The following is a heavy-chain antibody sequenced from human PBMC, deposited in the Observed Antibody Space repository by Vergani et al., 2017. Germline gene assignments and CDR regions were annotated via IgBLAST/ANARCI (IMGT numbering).Heavy chain of an antibody. CDR3: ATGGVVEVAAIRWAYYYGMDV. D-gene: IGHD2-2*01. Sequence: EVQLLESGGGLVQPGGSLRLSCAASGFTFSNYVMSWVRQAPGKGLEWVSSISGSGDPTYYADSVKGRFTISRDNSKNTIYLQMNSLRAEDTALYYCATGGVVEVAAIRWAYYYGMDVWGQGTTVTVSS. CDR2: ISGSGDPT. J-gene: IGHJ6*02. V-gene: IGHV3-23*01. CDR1: GFTFSNYV.